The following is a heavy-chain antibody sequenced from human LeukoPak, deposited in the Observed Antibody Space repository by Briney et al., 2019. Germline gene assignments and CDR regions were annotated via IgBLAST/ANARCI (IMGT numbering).Heavy chain of an antibody. CDR3: ARDCTNGVCYTGDGFY. J-gene: IGHJ4*02. CDR2: IIPIFGTA. CDR1: GGTFSSYA. V-gene: IGHV1-69*05. Sequence: SVKVSCKASGGTFSSYAISWVRQAPGQGLEWMGGIIPIFGTANYAQKFQGRVTITTDESTSTGYMELSSLRSEDTAVYYCARDCTNGVCYTGDGFYWGQGTLVTVSS. D-gene: IGHD2-8*01.